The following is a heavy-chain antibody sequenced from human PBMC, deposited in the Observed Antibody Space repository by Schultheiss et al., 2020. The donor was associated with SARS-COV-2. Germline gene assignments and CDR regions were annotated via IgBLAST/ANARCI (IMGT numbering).Heavy chain of an antibody. D-gene: IGHD3-22*01. CDR1: GGSISSGSYY. CDR2: IYTSGST. V-gene: IGHV4-61*02. Sequence: SETLSLTCTVSGGSISSGSYYWSWIRQPAGKGLEWIGRIYTSGSTNYNPSLKSRVTISVDTSKNQFSLKLSSVTAADTAVYYCARLIYYDSSALFDYWGQGTLVTVSS. CDR3: ARLIYYDSSALFDY. J-gene: IGHJ4*02.